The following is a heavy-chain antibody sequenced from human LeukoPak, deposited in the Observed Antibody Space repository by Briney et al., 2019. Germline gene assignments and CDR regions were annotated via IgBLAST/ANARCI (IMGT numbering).Heavy chain of an antibody. CDR2: VGRDGSEK. V-gene: IGHV3-7*01. CDR3: AKVGAWELQRVFEN. J-gene: IGHJ4*02. Sequence: GGSLRLSCVASGFTFSDYWMTWVRQVPGKGLERVANVGRDGSEKNYVDSVKGRFTISRDNAKKSLYLEMNSLRVEDTALYYCAKVGAWELQRVFENWGQGTLVTVSS. D-gene: IGHD1-26*01. CDR1: GFTFSDYW.